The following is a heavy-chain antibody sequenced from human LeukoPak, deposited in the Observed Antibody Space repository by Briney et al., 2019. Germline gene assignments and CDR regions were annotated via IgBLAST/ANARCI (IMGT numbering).Heavy chain of an antibody. CDR1: GFTFSSYW. CDR2: IKQDGSEK. CDR3: ARDYAGVVVVAATEVDSGY. D-gene: IGHD2-15*01. V-gene: IGHV3-7*03. J-gene: IGHJ4*02. Sequence: QAGGSLRLSCAASGFTFSSYWMSWVRQAPGKGLEWVANIKQDGSEKYYVDSVKGRFTISRDNAKNSLYPQMNSLRAEDTAVYYCARDYAGVVVVAATEVDSGYWGQGTLVTVSS.